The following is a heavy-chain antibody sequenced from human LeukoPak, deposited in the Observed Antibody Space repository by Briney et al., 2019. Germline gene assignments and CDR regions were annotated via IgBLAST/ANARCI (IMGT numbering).Heavy chain of an antibody. CDR3: ARNFGSSWYYFDY. CDR1: GGSISGYY. Sequence: SETLSLTCTVSGGSISGYYWSWIRQPPGKGLEWIGYIYYSGNTNYNPSLKSRVTISVDTSNNQSSLKLSSVTAADTAVYYCARNFGSSWYYFDYWGQGTLVTVSS. J-gene: IGHJ4*02. V-gene: IGHV4-59*01. D-gene: IGHD6-13*01. CDR2: IYYSGNT.